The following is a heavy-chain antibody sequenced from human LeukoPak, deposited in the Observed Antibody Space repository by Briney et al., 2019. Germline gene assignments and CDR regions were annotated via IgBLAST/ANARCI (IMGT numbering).Heavy chain of an antibody. CDR2: IYTSGTT. CDR1: GGSISSSSYY. V-gene: IGHV4-61*02. J-gene: IGHJ4*02. D-gene: IGHD3-10*01. Sequence: SETLSLTCTVSGGSISSSSYYWSWIRQPAGKGLEWIGRIYTSGTTNYNPSLKSRVTISIDASKNQFSLKLSSVTAADTAVYYCARGLWFGDENPPYFDYWGQGTLVTVSS. CDR3: ARGLWFGDENPPYFDY.